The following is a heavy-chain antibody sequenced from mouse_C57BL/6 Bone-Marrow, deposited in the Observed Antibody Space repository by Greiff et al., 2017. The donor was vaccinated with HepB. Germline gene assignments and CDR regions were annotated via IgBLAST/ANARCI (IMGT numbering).Heavy chain of an antibody. J-gene: IGHJ2*01. CDR2: IYPRSGNT. CDR3: ASFYYYGRGIR. CDR1: GYTFTSYG. D-gene: IGHD1-1*01. V-gene: IGHV1-81*01. Sequence: VQLQESGAELARPGASVKLSCKASGYTFTSYGISWVKQRTGQGLEWIGEIYPRSGNTYYNEKFKGKATLTADKSSSTAYMELRSLTSEDSAVYFCASFYYYGRGIRWGQGTTLTVSS.